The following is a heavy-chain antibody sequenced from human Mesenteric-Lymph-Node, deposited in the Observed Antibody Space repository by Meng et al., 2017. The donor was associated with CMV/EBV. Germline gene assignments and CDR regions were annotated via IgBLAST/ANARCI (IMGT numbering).Heavy chain of an antibody. J-gene: IGHJ4*02. Sequence: GESLKISCAASGFTFSSYAMHWVRQAPGKGLEWVAVISYDGSNKYYADSVKGRFTISRDNSKNTLYLQMNSLRAEDTAVYYCASVRRHYDFWSGYWDYWGQGTLVTVSS. CDR1: GFTFSSYA. V-gene: IGHV3-30*04. D-gene: IGHD3-3*01. CDR2: ISYDGSNK. CDR3: ASVRRHYDFWSGYWDY.